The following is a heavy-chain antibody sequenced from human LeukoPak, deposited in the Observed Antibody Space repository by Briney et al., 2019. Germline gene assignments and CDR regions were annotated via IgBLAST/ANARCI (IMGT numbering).Heavy chain of an antibody. CDR2: ISGSGGTT. CDR3: AKLSTFGDLSRVRFDP. D-gene: IGHD3-10*01. J-gene: IGHJ5*02. Sequence: GGSLRLSCAVSGFTFRTYAMSWVRQAPGKGLEWVSAISGSGGTTYYADSVKGRFTISRDNSQNTLYLQMNSLRAEDTAVYYCAKLSTFGDLSRVRFDPWGQGTLVTVSS. CDR1: GFTFRTYA. V-gene: IGHV3-23*01.